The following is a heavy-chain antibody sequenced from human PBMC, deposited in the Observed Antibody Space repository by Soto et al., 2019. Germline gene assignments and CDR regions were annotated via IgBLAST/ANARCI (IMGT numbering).Heavy chain of an antibody. J-gene: IGHJ5*02. CDR3: AGAGKWLVP. D-gene: IGHD6-19*01. CDR1: GFTFSNSA. V-gene: IGHV1-58*02. Sequence: ASVKVSCKASGFTFSNSAMQWVRQARGQRLEWIGWIVVGSGSTNYAQKFQGRVTFTRDMTTSTAYMELTSLRSEDTAVYYCAGAGKWLVPWGQGTLVTVSS. CDR2: IVVGSGST.